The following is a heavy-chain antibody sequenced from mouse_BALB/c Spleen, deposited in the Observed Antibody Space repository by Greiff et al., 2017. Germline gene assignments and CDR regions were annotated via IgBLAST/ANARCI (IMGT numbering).Heavy chain of an antibody. V-gene: IGHV3-8*02. D-gene: IGHD3-2*01. Sequence: VQLQQPGPSLVKPSQSLSLTCSVTGDSITSGYWNWIRKFPGNKLEYMGYISYSGSTYYNPSLKSRISITRDTSKNQYYLQLNSVTTDDTATYCCARWDSSGYLWFAYWGQGTLVTVSA. CDR2: ISYSGST. CDR1: GDSITSGY. CDR3: ARWDSSGYLWFAY. J-gene: IGHJ3*01.